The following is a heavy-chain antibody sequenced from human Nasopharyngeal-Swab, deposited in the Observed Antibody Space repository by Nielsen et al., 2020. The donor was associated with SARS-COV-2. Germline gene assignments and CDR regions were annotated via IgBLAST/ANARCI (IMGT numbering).Heavy chain of an antibody. Sequence: LRLSCAVYGASITDYHWSWIRQAPGKGLEWVGEMKPSGRTNYNPSLKSRVTISVDTSNNHFFLRLSSVTAADTAVYYCAGHPADFDYWGQGALVTVSS. CDR3: AGHPADFDY. D-gene: IGHD6-25*01. CDR1: GASITDYH. CDR2: MKPSGRT. J-gene: IGHJ4*02. V-gene: IGHV4-34*01.